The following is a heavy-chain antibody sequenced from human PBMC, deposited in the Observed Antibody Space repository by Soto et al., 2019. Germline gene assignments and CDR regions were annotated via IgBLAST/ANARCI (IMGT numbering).Heavy chain of an antibody. CDR2: IYSGGYT. V-gene: IGHV3-53*01. D-gene: IGHD2-2*01. CDR1: GFTVSNNY. J-gene: IGHJ4*02. CDR3: ATSPGGGGY. Sequence: EVQLVESGGGLIQPGGSLRLSCAVSGFTVSNNYMSWVRQAPGKGLEGVSVIYSGGYTAYGDSVKGRFTISRDNSKNTLYLQINGRGAADPGVFSWATSPGGGGYWGQGTLVTVSS.